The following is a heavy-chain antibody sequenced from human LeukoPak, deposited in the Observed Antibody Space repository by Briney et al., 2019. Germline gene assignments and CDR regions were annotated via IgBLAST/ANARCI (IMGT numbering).Heavy chain of an antibody. Sequence: PSETLSLTCIVSGGSISSYYWSWIRQPPGKGLEWIGYIYSSGSTDYNPSLKSRATISLDTSNHQFSLKLTSVTAADTAVYCCARHVGIHLWSLYFDYWGQGSLVTVSS. CDR2: IYSSGST. J-gene: IGHJ4*02. D-gene: IGHD5-18*01. V-gene: IGHV4-59*08. CDR3: ARHVGIHLWSLYFDY. CDR1: GGSISSYY.